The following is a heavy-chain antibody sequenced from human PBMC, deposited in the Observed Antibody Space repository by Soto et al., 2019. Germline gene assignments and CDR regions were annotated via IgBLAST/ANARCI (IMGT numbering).Heavy chain of an antibody. J-gene: IGHJ4*02. Sequence: SETLSLTCTVSGGSISSYYWSWIRQPPGKGLEWIGYIYYSGSTNYNPSLKSRVTISVDTSKNQFSLKLSSVTAADTAVYYCARAPRGEIATSRFDYWGQGTLVTVSS. D-gene: IGHD3-10*01. V-gene: IGHV4-59*01. CDR3: ARAPRGEIATSRFDY. CDR1: GGSISSYY. CDR2: IYYSGST.